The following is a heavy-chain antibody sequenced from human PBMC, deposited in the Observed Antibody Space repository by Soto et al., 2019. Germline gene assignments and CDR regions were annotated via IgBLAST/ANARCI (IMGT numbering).Heavy chain of an antibody. V-gene: IGHV4-59*08. D-gene: IGHD2-15*01. CDR3: ARQGSYFDY. J-gene: IGHJ4*02. CDR1: GGSISSYY. CDR2: IYYSGST. Sequence: SETLSLTCTVTGGSISSYYWSWIRQPPGKGLEWIGYIYYSGSTNYNPSLKSRVTISVDTSKNQFSLKLSSVTAADTAVYYCARQGSYFDYWGQGTLVTVSS.